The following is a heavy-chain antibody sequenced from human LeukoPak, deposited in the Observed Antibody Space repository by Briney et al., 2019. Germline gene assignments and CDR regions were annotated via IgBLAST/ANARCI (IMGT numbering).Heavy chain of an antibody. V-gene: IGHV3-23*01. Sequence: GGSLRLSCAASGFIFSNYEMNWVRQAPGKGLEWVSTIRSNGDTTYNADSVKGRFTISRDNSKNTLYLELNSLRVEDTATFYCAKGQELDDGVFDSWGQGTMITVSS. J-gene: IGHJ4*02. CDR3: AKGQELDDGVFDS. D-gene: IGHD1-1*01. CDR1: GFIFSNYE. CDR2: IRSNGDTT.